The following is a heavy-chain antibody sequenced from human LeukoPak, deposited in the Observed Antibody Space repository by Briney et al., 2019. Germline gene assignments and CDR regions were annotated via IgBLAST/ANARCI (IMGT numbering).Heavy chain of an antibody. D-gene: IGHD6-13*01. CDR3: ARGSHRHYSSSWYSL. CDR1: GFTFSSYA. V-gene: IGHV3-64*01. J-gene: IGHJ4*02. Sequence: PGGSLRLSCVASGFTFSSYAMHWVRQAPGKGLEYVSSISSDGGNTYYANSVRGRFTISRDNSKNTLYLQMGSLRTEDMAVFYCARGSHRHYSSSWYSLWGQGTLVTVSS. CDR2: ISSDGGNT.